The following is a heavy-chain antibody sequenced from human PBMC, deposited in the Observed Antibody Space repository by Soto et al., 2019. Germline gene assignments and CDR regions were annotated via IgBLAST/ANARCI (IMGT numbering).Heavy chain of an antibody. Sequence: QVQLVQSGAEVKKPGASVKVSCKASGYTFTGYYMHWVRQAPGQGLEWMGWINPNSGGTNYAQKFQGRVTMTRDTSISTAYMELSRLRSDDTAVYYCARPRIAARPVGTEFDYWGQGTLVTVSS. CDR2: INPNSGGT. D-gene: IGHD6-6*01. CDR3: ARPRIAARPVGTEFDY. CDR1: GYTFTGYY. J-gene: IGHJ4*02. V-gene: IGHV1-2*02.